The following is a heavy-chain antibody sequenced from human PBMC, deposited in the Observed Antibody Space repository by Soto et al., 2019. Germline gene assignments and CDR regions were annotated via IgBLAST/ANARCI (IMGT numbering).Heavy chain of an antibody. Sequence: EVQLVESGGGLVKPGGSLRLSCAASGFTFSSYSMNWVRQAPEKGLEWVSSISSSSSYIYYADSVKGRFTISRDNAKNSLYLQMNSLRAEDTAVYYCARDWGIAVAGTGFDPWGQGTLVTVSS. J-gene: IGHJ5*02. CDR1: GFTFSSYS. V-gene: IGHV3-21*01. CDR3: ARDWGIAVAGTGFDP. D-gene: IGHD6-19*01. CDR2: ISSSSSYI.